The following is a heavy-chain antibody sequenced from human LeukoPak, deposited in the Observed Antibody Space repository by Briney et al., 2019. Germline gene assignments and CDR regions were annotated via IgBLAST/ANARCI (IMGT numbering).Heavy chain of an antibody. CDR2: IYYSGST. CDR1: GGSISSSSYY. D-gene: IGHD4-23*01. Sequence: NPSETLSLTCTVSGGSISSSSYYWGWIRQPPGKGLEWIGSIYYSGSTYYNPSLKSRVTISVDTSKNQFSLKLSSVTAADTAVYYCARDVGTRFDYWGQGTLVTVSS. J-gene: IGHJ4*02. CDR3: ARDVGTRFDY. V-gene: IGHV4-39*07.